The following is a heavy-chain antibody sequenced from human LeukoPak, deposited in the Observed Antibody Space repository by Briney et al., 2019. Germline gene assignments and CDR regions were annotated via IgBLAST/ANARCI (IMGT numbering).Heavy chain of an antibody. D-gene: IGHD5-12*01. CDR1: GYSISSGYY. J-gene: IGHJ6*03. CDR2: IYHSGST. Sequence: SETLSLTCAVSGYSISSGYYWGWIRQPPGKGLEWIGSIYHSGSTYYNPSLKSRVTISVDTSKNQFSLKLSSVTAADTAVYYCARHAGSGYHKGLYYYMDVWGKGTTVTVSS. V-gene: IGHV4-38-2*01. CDR3: ARHAGSGYHKGLYYYMDV.